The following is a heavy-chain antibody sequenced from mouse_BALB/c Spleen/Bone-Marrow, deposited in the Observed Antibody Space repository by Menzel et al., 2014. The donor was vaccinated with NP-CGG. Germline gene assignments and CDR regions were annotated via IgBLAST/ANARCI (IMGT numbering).Heavy chain of an antibody. CDR1: GYTFTDYE. Sequence: QVQLQQSGAELVRPGASVTLSCKASGYTFTDYEMHWVKQTPVHGLEWIGTIDPETGGTAYNQKFKGKATLTADKSSSTAYMGLRSPTSEDSAVYCCTREGCCGSSRGWFPYWGRGTLVTVSA. D-gene: IGHD1-1*01. J-gene: IGHJ3*01. V-gene: IGHV1-15*01. CDR2: IDPETGGT. CDR3: TREGCCGSSRGWFPY.